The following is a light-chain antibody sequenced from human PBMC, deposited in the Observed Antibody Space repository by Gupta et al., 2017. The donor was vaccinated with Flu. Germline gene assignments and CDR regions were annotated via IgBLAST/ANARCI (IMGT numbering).Light chain of an antibody. J-gene: IGKJ1*01. CDR3: QHDKSNST. CDR1: QSISSW. Sequence: DIQMTQSPSTLSASVGDTVTITCRASQSISSWLAWYQQKPGKAPKILIYKASRLEGGVPSRFSGSGAGKEFTLTSSSRQNDDFATYYGQHDKSNSTFGQGTRLEIK. V-gene: IGKV1-5*03. CDR2: KAS.